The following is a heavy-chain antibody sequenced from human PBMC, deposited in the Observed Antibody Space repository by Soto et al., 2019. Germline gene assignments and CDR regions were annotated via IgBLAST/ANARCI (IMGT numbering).Heavy chain of an antibody. CDR2: IKQDGSDK. CDR3: ARNRDCAFDY. D-gene: IGHD2-21*02. CDR1: GFTFSNYW. J-gene: IGHJ4*02. Sequence: GGSLRLSCAASGFTFSNYWMSWVRQAPGKGLEWVAIIKQDGSDKYYVDSVKGRFTISRDNAKNSLYLQMNSLRTEDAAVYYCARNRDCAFDYWGRGTLVTVS. V-gene: IGHV3-7*01.